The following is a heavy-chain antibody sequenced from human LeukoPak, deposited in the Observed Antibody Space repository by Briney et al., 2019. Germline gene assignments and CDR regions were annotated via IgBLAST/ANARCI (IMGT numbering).Heavy chain of an antibody. D-gene: IGHD1-26*01. CDR3: ARDDPRSGSYSPDS. Sequence: PSETLSLTCSVSGDSVTRDSYYWSWVRQPAGKGLEWIGRLSTSGSTDYSPSLKSRVTISMNTSKNQISLTLRSVTAADTAIYLCARDDPRSGSYSPDSWGRGLKVTVSS. J-gene: IGHJ4*02. CDR2: LSTSGST. V-gene: IGHV4-61*02. CDR1: GDSVTRDSYY.